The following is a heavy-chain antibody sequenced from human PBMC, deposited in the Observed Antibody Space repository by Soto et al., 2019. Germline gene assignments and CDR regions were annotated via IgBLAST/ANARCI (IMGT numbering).Heavy chain of an antibody. CDR1: GGSISSYY. CDR3: ARGNRDYYGSGSYYYYYYYGMDV. J-gene: IGHJ6*02. V-gene: IGHV4-59*01. CDR2: IYYSGST. Sequence: QVQLQESGPGLVKPSETLSLTCTVSGGSISSYYWSWIRQPPGKGLEWIGYIYYSGSTNYNPSLKSRVTLSVDTSKNQFSLKLSSVTAADTAVYYCARGNRDYYGSGSYYYYYYYGMDVWGQGTTVTVSS. D-gene: IGHD3-10*01.